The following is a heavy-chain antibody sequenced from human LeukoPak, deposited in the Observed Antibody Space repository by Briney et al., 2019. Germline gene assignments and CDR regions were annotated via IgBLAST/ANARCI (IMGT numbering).Heavy chain of an antibody. J-gene: IGHJ4*02. Sequence: GASVKVSCKAPGYTFTSYYMHWVRQAPGQGLEWMGIINPSGGSTSYAQKFQGRVTMTRDTSTSTVYMELSSLRSEDTAVYYCARGPDRYDSSGYYVSDFDYWGQGTLVTVSS. CDR1: GYTFTSYY. CDR3: ARGPDRYDSSGYYVSDFDY. CDR2: INPSGGST. V-gene: IGHV1-46*01. D-gene: IGHD3-22*01.